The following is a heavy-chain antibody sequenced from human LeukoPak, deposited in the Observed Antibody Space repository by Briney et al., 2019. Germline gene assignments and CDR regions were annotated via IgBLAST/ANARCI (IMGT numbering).Heavy chain of an antibody. Sequence: GASVKVSCKASGYTFTGYYMHWVRQAPGQGLDWMGWINPNSGGTNFAQKFQGRVTVTRDTSISVVYMELSRLRSDDTAVYYCARPRNPMVVTPTSRTYFFDSWGQGTLVTVSS. CDR1: GYTFTGYY. D-gene: IGHD4-23*01. CDR2: INPNSGGT. V-gene: IGHV1-2*02. J-gene: IGHJ4*02. CDR3: ARPRNPMVVTPTSRTYFFDS.